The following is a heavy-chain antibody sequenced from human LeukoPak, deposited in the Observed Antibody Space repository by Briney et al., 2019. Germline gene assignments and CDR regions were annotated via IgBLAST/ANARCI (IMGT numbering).Heavy chain of an antibody. Sequence: GGSLRPSCAASGFTFSSYGMHWVRHAPGKGLEWVAVISYDGSNKYYADSVKGRFTISRDNSKNTLDLQMNSVRAEDTAVYYCGKGGDTVTAHFDYWGQGTLVTVSS. CDR2: ISYDGSNK. D-gene: IGHD2-21*02. CDR3: GKGGDTVTAHFDY. J-gene: IGHJ4*02. V-gene: IGHV3-30*18. CDR1: GFTFSSYG.